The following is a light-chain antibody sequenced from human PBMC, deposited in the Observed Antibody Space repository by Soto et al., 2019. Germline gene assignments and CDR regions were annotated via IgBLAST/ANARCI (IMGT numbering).Light chain of an antibody. J-gene: IGKJ4*01. V-gene: IGKV1-33*01. CDR1: QDISNY. CDR3: QQYDDLPT. CDR2: DPS. Sequence: DSQMTQSPSSLSASVGDRVTITCQASQDISNYLNWYQQKPGKAPKLLIYDPSNLETGVPSRFSGSGSGTDFTFTISSLQPEDITTYYCQQYDDLPTFGGGTKVEIK.